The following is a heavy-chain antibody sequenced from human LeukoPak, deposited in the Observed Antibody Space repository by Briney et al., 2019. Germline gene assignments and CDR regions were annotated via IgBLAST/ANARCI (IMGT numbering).Heavy chain of an antibody. J-gene: IGHJ3*02. CDR3: ARDAGHLVRNDAFDI. CDR1: GGSISSGDYY. D-gene: IGHD6-13*01. CDR2: IYYSGST. V-gene: IGHV4-61*08. Sequence: SETLSLTCTVSGGSISSGDYYWSWIRQPPGKGLEWIGYIYYSGSTNYNPSLKSRVTISVDTSKNQFSLKLSSVTAADTAVYYCARDAGHLVRNDAFDIWGQGTMVTVSS.